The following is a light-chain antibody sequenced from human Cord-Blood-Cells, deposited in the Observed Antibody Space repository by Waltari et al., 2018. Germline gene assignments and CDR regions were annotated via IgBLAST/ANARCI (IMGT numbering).Light chain of an antibody. CDR2: AAS. J-gene: IGKJ2*01. V-gene: IGKV1-39*01. Sequence: DIQMTQSPSSLSASVGDRVTITCRASQSISSYLNWYQQKPGKATKLLIYAASSLQSGVPSRFSGSGSGTDFTLTISSLQPEDFATYYCQQSYSTRYTFGQGTKLEIK. CDR1: QSISSY. CDR3: QQSYSTRYT.